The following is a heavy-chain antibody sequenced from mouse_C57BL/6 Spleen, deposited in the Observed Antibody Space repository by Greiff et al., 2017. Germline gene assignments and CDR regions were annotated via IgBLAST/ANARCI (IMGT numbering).Heavy chain of an antibody. CDR3: ARLGNRAMDY. Sequence: EVQVVESEGGLVQPGSSMKLSCTASGFTFSDYYMAWVRQVPEKGLEWVANINYDGSSTYYLDSLKSRFIISRDNAKNILYLQMGSLKSEDTATYYCARLGNRAMDYWGQGTSVTVSS. CDR1: GFTFSDYY. D-gene: IGHD2-1*01. CDR2: INYDGSST. J-gene: IGHJ4*01. V-gene: IGHV5-16*01.